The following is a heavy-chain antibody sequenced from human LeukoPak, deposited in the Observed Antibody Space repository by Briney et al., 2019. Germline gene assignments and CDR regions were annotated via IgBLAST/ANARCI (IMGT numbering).Heavy chain of an antibody. CDR1: GGSISSYY. CDR3: ARYLDCTNGVCLTPGGSHGMDV. Sequence: SETLSLTCTVSGGSISSYYWSWIRQPPGKGLEWIGYIYYSGSTNYNPSLKSRVTISVDTSKNQFSLKLSSVTAADTAVYYCARYLDCTNGVCLTPGGSHGMDVWGQGTTVTVSS. V-gene: IGHV4-59*01. J-gene: IGHJ6*02. D-gene: IGHD2-8*01. CDR2: IYYSGST.